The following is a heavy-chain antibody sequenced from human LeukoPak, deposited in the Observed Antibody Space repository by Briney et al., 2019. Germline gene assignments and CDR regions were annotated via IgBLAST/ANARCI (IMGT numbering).Heavy chain of an antibody. D-gene: IGHD4-17*01. CDR1: GFTFSSYS. Sequence: PGGSLRLSCAASGFTFSSYSMNWVRQAPGKGLEWVSSISSSSSYIYYADSVKGRFTISRDNAKNSLYLQMNSLRAEDMAVYYCARDRSTTVTTYYGFDYWGQGTLVTVSS. V-gene: IGHV3-21*01. J-gene: IGHJ4*02. CDR2: ISSSSSYI. CDR3: ARDRSTTVTTYYGFDY.